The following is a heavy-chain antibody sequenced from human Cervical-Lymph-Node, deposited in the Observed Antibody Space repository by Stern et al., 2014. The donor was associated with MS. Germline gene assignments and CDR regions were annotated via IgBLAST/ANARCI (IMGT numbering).Heavy chain of an antibody. J-gene: IGHJ3*01. Sequence: QVQLVQSGGGVVQPGKSLRLSCGTSGFTFTSYAMHGVRQAPGKGLDWVAGVSYDGLNEYYADSVKGRFTISRDNSKKTVSLQMNSLRPEDTALYYCARGAYTYGFDGFSGAFDLWGQGTMVTVSS. V-gene: IGHV3-30*04. CDR2: VSYDGLNE. D-gene: IGHD5-18*01. CDR3: ARGAYTYGFDGFSGAFDL. CDR1: GFTFTSYA.